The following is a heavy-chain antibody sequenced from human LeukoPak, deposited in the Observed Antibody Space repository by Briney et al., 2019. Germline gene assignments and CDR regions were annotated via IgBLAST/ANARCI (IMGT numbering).Heavy chain of an antibody. D-gene: IGHD3-22*01. CDR3: ARDGYYYDSSGYQNYFDY. J-gene: IGHJ4*02. Sequence: SQTLSLTCTVSGGPISSGSYHWSWIRQPAGKGLEWIGRIYTSGSTNYNPSLKSQVTISVDTSKNQFSLKLSSVTAADTAVYYCARDGYYYDSSGYQNYFDYWGQGTLVTVSS. V-gene: IGHV4-61*02. CDR1: GGPISSGSYH. CDR2: IYTSGST.